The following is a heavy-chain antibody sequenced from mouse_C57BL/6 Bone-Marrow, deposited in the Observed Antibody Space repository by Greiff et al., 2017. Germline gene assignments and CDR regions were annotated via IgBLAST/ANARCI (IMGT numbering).Heavy chain of an antibody. CDR2: IYPTSGRT. CDR1: GYTFTSYW. D-gene: IGHD4-1*01. CDR3: ARSGPLGRSFDY. V-gene: IGHV1-55*01. J-gene: IGHJ2*01. Sequence: QVQLQQPGAELVKPGASVKMSCKASGYTFTSYWITWVKQRPGQGLEWIGDIYPTSGRTNYNEKFKSKAILTVDTSPNTAYMQLSSLTSEDSAVFCCARSGPLGRSFDYWGQGTTLTVSS.